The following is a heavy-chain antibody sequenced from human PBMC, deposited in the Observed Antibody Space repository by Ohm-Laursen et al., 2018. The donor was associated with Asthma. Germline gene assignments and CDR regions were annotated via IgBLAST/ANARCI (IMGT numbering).Heavy chain of an antibody. Sequence: SLRLSCSASGFTFSSYWMSWVRQAPGKGLKWVANIKQDASEKYYLDPVRGRFTTSRDNAENSVFLQMNSLRAEDTAIYYCVRDTRFAFHFWGQGTMVTVSS. CDR1: GFTFSSYW. V-gene: IGHV3-7*01. J-gene: IGHJ3*01. CDR2: IKQDASEK. CDR3: VRDTRFAFHF.